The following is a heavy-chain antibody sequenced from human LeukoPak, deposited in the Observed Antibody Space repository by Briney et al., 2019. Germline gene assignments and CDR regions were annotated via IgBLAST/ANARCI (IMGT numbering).Heavy chain of an antibody. CDR3: ARGSLFLDY. CDR2: INPSGGRT. CDR1: GYTFTSDY. D-gene: IGHD2-21*01. J-gene: IGHJ4*02. Sequence: HGASVKVSCKASGYTFTSDYIHLVRQAPGQGLEWLGIINPSGGRTTYGQNFHGRVTMTTDTSTSTVYMELSKDTGVYYCARGSLFLDYWGQGTLVTVSS. V-gene: IGHV1-46*01.